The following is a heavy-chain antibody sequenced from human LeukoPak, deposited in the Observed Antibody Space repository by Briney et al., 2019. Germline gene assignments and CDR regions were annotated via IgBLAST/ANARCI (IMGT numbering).Heavy chain of an antibody. J-gene: IGHJ4*02. V-gene: IGHV1-2*02. CDR1: GYTFTDYY. CDR3: ARIGYNHYFDY. CDR2: INPNSGGT. Sequence: GASVKVSCKASGYTFTDYYLHWVRQAPGQGLERMGWINPNSGGTNYAQTFQGRVTMTRDTSITTAYLELSRLRSDDTAVYYCARIGYNHYFDYWGQGTLVTVSS. D-gene: IGHD1-14*01.